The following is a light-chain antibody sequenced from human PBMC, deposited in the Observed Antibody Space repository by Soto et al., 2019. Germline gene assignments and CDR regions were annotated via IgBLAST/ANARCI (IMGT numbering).Light chain of an antibody. V-gene: IGLV1-44*01. CDR1: SSNIGSNS. CDR3: AAWDDSLHVV. J-gene: IGLJ2*01. Sequence: HSVLTQPPSASGTPGQRVTISCSGSSSNIGSNSVNWYQQLPGTAPELLIYSNNQRPSGVPDRFSGSKSGTSASLAISGLQSEDEADYYCAAWDDSLHVVFGGGTKVTVL. CDR2: SNN.